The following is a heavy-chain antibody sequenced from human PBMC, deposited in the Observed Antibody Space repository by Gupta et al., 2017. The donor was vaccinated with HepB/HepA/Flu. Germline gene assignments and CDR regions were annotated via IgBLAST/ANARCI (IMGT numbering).Heavy chain of an antibody. CDR3: ARYRSSAYDY. CDR2: IWSDGTNK. V-gene: IGHV3-30-3*01. J-gene: IGHJ4*02. CDR1: GLPFSSAA. Sequence: QLSLVVSGGGVVQPGRSLRLSCAGYGLPFSSAAMHWVRQAPGKELEWVAFIWSDGTNKYYADSVKGRFTISRDNSKNTLYLQMNSLRGEDTAVYYCARYRSSAYDYWGQGTLVTVSS. D-gene: IGHD6-19*01.